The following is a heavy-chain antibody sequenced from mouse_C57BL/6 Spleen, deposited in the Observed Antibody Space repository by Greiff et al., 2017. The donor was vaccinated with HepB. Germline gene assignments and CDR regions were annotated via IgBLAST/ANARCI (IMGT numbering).Heavy chain of an antibody. CDR3: TRVMVTYYFDY. CDR2: ISSGGDYI. V-gene: IGHV5-9-1*02. J-gene: IGHJ2*01. Sequence: EVKLVESGEGLVKPGGSLKLSCAASGFTFSSYAMSWVRQTPEKRLEWVAYISSGGDYIYYADTVKGRFTISRDNARNTLYLQMSSLKSEDTAMYYCTRVMVTYYFDYWGQGTTLTVSS. D-gene: IGHD2-2*01. CDR1: GFTFSSYA.